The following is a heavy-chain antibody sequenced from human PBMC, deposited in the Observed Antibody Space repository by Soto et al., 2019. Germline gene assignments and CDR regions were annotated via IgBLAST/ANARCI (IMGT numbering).Heavy chain of an antibody. CDR1: GFTFSSYS. CDR3: ARDGVVVVAATSGNWFDP. D-gene: IGHD2-15*01. Sequence: GGSLRLSCAASGFTFSSYSMNWVRQAPGKGLEWVSSISSSSSYIYYADSVKGRFTISRDNAKNSLYLQMNSLRAEDTAVYYCARDGVVVVAATSGNWFDPWGQGTLVTVSS. V-gene: IGHV3-21*01. J-gene: IGHJ5*02. CDR2: ISSSSSYI.